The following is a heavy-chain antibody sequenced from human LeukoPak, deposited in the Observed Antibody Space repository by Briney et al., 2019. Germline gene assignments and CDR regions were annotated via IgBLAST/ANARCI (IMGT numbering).Heavy chain of an antibody. CDR1: GGSFSGYY. CDR3: ARVSRDGYSRLPYFDY. Sequence: PSETLSLTCAVYGGSFSGYYWSWIRQPPGKGLEWIGYIYYSGSTNYNPSLKSRVTISVDTSKNQFSLKLSSVTAADAAVYYCARVSRDGYSRLPYFDYWGQGTLVTVSS. D-gene: IGHD5-24*01. V-gene: IGHV4-59*01. CDR2: IYYSGST. J-gene: IGHJ4*02.